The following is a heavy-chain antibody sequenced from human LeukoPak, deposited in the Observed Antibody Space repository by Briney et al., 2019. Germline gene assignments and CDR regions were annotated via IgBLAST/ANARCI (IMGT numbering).Heavy chain of an antibody. J-gene: IGHJ6*02. V-gene: IGHV4-34*01. CDR2: INHGGST. CDR3: ARGGRPGSSSWPRRLHGMDV. Sequence: SETLSLTCAVYGGSFSGYYSSWIRQPPGKGLEWIGEINHGGSTNYNASLKSRVTISVDTSKNQFSLKLSSVTAADTAVYYCARGGRPGSSSWPRRLHGMDVWGQGTTVTVSS. CDR1: GGSFSGYY. D-gene: IGHD6-13*01.